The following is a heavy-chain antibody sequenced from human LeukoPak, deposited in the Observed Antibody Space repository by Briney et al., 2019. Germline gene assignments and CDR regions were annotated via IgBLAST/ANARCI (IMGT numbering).Heavy chain of an antibody. CDR1: GYTFTSYD. CDR2: MNPNSGNT. D-gene: IGHD3-22*01. V-gene: IGHV1-8*02. Sequence: ASVKVSCKASGYTFTSYDINWVRQATGQGLEWMGWMNPNSGNTGYAQKFQGRVTMTRNTSISTAYMELSSLRSEDTAVYYCAREMNGSGYYQYYYYGMDVWGQGTTVTVSS. J-gene: IGHJ6*02. CDR3: AREMNGSGYYQYYYYGMDV.